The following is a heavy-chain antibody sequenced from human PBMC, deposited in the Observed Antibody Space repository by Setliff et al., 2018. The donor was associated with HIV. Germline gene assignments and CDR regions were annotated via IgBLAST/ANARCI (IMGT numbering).Heavy chain of an antibody. D-gene: IGHD3-9*01. V-gene: IGHV4-59*08. CDR2: IFYTGST. J-gene: IGHJ4*02. CDR3: ASYDILTGYYGHYFDH. CDR1: GGSISSYY. Sequence: PSETLSLTCTVSGGSISSYYWTWLRQFPGKGLEWIGFIFYTGSTTYNPSLNSRVTISVDTSKNQFSLKLSSVAAADTAVYYCASYDILTGYYGHYFDHWGQGTLVTVSS.